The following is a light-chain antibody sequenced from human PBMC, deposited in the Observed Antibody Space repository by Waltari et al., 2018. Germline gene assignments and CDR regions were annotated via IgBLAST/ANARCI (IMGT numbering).Light chain of an antibody. J-gene: IGLJ3*02. V-gene: IGLV3-1*01. CDR2: QDT. CDR1: ILGNKY. Sequence: SYELTQPPSVSVSPGQTASITCSGDILGNKYASWYQQKPGPSPQLVIYQDTKRPSGIPERFSGSKSGNAATLTISGTQAMDEADYYCQALGTGAWVFGGGTKLTVL. CDR3: QALGTGAWV.